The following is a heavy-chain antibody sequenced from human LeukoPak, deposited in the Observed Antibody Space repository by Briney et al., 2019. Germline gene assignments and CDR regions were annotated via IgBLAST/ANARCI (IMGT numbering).Heavy chain of an antibody. V-gene: IGHV4-34*01. CDR1: GGSFSGYY. CDR2: INHSGST. J-gene: IGHJ5*02. CDR3: ARHGSRITMVRGTTRQNWFDP. D-gene: IGHD3-10*01. Sequence: PSETLSLTCAVYGGSFSGYYWSWIRQPPGKGLEWIGEINHSGSTNYNPSLKSRVTISVDTSKNQFSLKLSPVTAADTAVYYCARHGSRITMVRGTTRQNWFDPWGQGTLVTVSS.